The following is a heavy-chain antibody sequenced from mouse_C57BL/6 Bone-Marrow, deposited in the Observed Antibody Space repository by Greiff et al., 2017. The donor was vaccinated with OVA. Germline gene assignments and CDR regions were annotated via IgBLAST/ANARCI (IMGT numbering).Heavy chain of an antibody. Sequence: EVQRVESGPELVKPGASVKISCKASGYSFTGYYMHWVKQSHGNILDWIGYIYPYNGVSSYNQKFKGKATLTVDKSSSTAYMELRSLTSEDSAVYYCARRGLDGSSYGYFDVWGTGTTVTVSS. J-gene: IGHJ1*03. CDR2: IYPYNGVS. CDR1: GYSFTGYY. CDR3: ARRGLDGSSYGYFDV. V-gene: IGHV1-31*01. D-gene: IGHD1-1*01.